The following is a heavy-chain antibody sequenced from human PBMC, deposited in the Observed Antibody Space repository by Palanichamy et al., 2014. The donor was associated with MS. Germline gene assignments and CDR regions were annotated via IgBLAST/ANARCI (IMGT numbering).Heavy chain of an antibody. CDR3: ATFGPSATLDY. CDR2: VKEDGSEK. D-gene: IGHD3-16*01. V-gene: IGHV3-7*03. Sequence: EFQLVESGGGLVQPGGSLRLSCAGSGFTFSNYWMSWVRQAPGRGPEWVATVKEDGSEKYYVDSVKGRFTMSRDNARNSLFLQMNSLRAEDTAVYYCATFGPSATLDYWGQGILVTVSS. J-gene: IGHJ4*02. CDR1: GFTFSNYW.